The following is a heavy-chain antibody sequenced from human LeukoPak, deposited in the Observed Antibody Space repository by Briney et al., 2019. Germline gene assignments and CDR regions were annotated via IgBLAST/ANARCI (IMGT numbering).Heavy chain of an antibody. CDR2: IKHDGSEK. V-gene: IGHV3-7*01. CDR3: VGDQVDDTGYLR. Sequence: PGGSLRLSCAASGFIFSSYWMSWVRQAPGKGLEWVANIKHDGSEKYFVDSVKGRFTISRDNAKNSLYLQMNSLRAEDTAVYYCVGDQVDDTGYLRWGQGTRVTVSA. CDR1: GFIFSSYW. D-gene: IGHD3-9*01. J-gene: IGHJ4*02.